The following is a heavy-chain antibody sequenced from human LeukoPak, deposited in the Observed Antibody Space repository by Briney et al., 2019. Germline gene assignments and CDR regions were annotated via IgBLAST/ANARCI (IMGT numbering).Heavy chain of an antibody. V-gene: IGHV3-23*01. J-gene: IGHJ5*02. CDR3: TKDPNGDYVGAFDP. CDR1: GFTFSSYA. D-gene: IGHD4-17*01. CDR2: IVDTGDST. Sequence: PGGSLRLSCAASGFTFSSYAMSWVRQAPGKGLEWVSTIVDTGDSTFYADSVRGRFTISRDNSKNTLYLQMNSLRADDTAVYYCTKDPNGDYVGAFDPWGQGTLVTVSS.